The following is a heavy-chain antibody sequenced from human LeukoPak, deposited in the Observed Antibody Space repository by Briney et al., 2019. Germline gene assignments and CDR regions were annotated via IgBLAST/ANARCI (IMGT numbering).Heavy chain of an antibody. CDR1: GYSFSNYW. V-gene: IGHV5-51*01. J-gene: IGHJ4*02. CDR3: ARPSRNYFDY. CDR2: VYPGDSDT. Sequence: GESLKISCKGSGYSFSNYWIAWVRQMPGKGLRWMGSVYPGDSDTRYSPSFQGQVTISADKSFNTAYLQWSSLKASDTAIYYCARPSRNYFDYWGQGTLVTVSS.